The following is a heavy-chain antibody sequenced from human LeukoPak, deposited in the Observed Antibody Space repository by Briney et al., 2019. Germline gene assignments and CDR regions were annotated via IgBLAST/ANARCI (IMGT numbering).Heavy chain of an antibody. CDR3: ASLDYGGIDY. V-gene: IGHV4-59*08. CDR1: GGSISSYY. D-gene: IGHD3-16*01. Sequence: SETLSLTCAVSGGSISSYYWSWIRQPPGKGLEWIGYIYYSGSTNYNPSLKSRVTISVDTHKHQVSVKLSSVTGADRAVYYCASLDYGGIDYWAQGTLLTVSS. J-gene: IGHJ4*02. CDR2: IYYSGST.